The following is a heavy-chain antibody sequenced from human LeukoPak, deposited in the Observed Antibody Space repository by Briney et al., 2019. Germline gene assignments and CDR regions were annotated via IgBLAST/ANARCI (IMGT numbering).Heavy chain of an antibody. J-gene: IGHJ6*02. CDR3: AREFWSGRYLDV. D-gene: IGHD3-3*01. V-gene: IGHV4-34*01. CDR2: INHSGNT. Sequence: SETLSLTCAVYGGSFSGYYWSWIRQPSGKGLEWIGDINHSGNTNYNPSLKNRVTISVDTSKNDFSLRLSSVTAADTAIYYCAREFWSGRYLDVWGQGTTVTVSS. CDR1: GGSFSGYY.